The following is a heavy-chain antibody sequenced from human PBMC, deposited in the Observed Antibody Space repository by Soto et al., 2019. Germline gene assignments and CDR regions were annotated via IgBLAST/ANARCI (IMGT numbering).Heavy chain of an antibody. J-gene: IGHJ5*02. CDR1: GAFSSTYY. CDR3: ARSFCRDAVRCNWFDP. CDR2: MNNIGRT. D-gene: IGHD2-8*01. V-gene: IGHV4-59*01. Sequence: QVQLQASGPGLVKPSETLSLTCTVSGAFSSTYYWSWIRKPPGKGLEWIGYMNNIGRTNYNPSLKIQVTISLDTSKNQFSLKLSSVIAADTAVYYCARSFCRDAVRCNWFDPWGLGTLVTASS.